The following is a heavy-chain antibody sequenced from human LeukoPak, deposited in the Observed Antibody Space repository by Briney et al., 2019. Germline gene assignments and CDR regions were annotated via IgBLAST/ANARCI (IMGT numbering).Heavy chain of an antibody. Sequence: ASVKVSCKASGYTFTGHYMNWVRQAPGQGLEWMGWINPNSGGTNYAQKFQGRVTMTRDTSISTAYMELSRLRSDDTAVYYCAREYGSGVYYPLGYWGQGTLVTVSS. CDR1: GYTFTGHY. CDR2: INPNSGGT. D-gene: IGHD3-10*01. J-gene: IGHJ4*02. CDR3: AREYGSGVYYPLGY. V-gene: IGHV1-2*02.